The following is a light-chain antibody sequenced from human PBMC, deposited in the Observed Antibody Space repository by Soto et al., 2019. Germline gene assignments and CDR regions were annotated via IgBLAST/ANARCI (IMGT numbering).Light chain of an antibody. J-gene: IGKJ4*01. V-gene: IGKV1-27*01. CDR2: TAS. Sequence: DVHMTQSPSSLSASVGDRVTITCRARQGITRSLAWYQQTPGKAPKLLIYTASTLQSGVPSRFSGSGSGTDFTLIISSLQPEDVAIYYCQKHDSAPLTFGGGTKVEIK. CDR3: QKHDSAPLT. CDR1: QGITRS.